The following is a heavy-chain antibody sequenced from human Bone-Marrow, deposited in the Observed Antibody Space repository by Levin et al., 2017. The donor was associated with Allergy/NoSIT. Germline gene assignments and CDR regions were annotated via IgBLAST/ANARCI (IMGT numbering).Heavy chain of an antibody. CDR3: ARTSGWYCQDY. Sequence: GESLKISCEASGFTFSSFWMTWVRQAPGKGLEWVAHIKPDGREDYYVDSVKGRFTISRDTAKTSLYLQMNGLRAGDTGVYYCARTSGWYCQDYWGQGTLVTVSS. J-gene: IGHJ4*02. D-gene: IGHD6-19*01. CDR2: IKPDGRED. V-gene: IGHV3-7*04. CDR1: GFTFSSFW.